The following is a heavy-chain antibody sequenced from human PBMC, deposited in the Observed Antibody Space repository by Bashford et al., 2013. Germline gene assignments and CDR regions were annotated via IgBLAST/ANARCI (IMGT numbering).Heavy chain of an antibody. D-gene: IGHD1-26*01. J-gene: IGHJ3*02. CDR3: AREKGLDLLRAFDI. V-gene: IGHV1-2*02. CDR1: GYTFTDYY. Sequence: ASVKVSCKASGYTFTDYYLYWLRQAPGQGLEWMAWINPNTGGTSYAQNFRGRVTLTRDTSITTAYMELNRLTSDDTAVYYCAREKGLDLLRAFDIWGQGTMVTVSS. CDR2: INPNTGGT.